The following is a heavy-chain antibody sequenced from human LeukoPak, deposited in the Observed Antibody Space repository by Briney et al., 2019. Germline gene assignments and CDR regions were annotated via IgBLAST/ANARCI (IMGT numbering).Heavy chain of an antibody. CDR1: GFTLSVYS. V-gene: IGHV3-21*01. CDR2: ISTTSSYI. Sequence: PGGSLRLSCAASGFTLSVYSMNWVRQAPGKGLEWGSCISTTSSYIYYADSVKGRFTISRDNAKNPLYLQMNSLRAEDTAVYYCARGLSSGWYYGPDYWGQGTLVTVSS. J-gene: IGHJ4*02. CDR3: ARGLSSGWYYGPDY. D-gene: IGHD6-19*01.